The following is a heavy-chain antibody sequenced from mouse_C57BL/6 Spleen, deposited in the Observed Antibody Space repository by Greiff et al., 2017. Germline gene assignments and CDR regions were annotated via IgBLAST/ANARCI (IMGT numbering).Heavy chain of an antibody. CDR1: GYTFTSYW. CDR2: IDPSDSYT. V-gene: IGHV1-59*01. J-gene: IGHJ3*01. CDR3: ARDYDGSSCWFAY. Sequence: QVQLQQPGAELVRPGTSVKLSCKASGYTFTSYWMHWVKQRPGQGLEWIGVIDPSDSYTNYNQKFNGKAPLTVYTSSSTAYMQLSSLTSEDSAVYYCARDYDGSSCWFAYWGQGTLVTVSA. D-gene: IGHD1-1*01.